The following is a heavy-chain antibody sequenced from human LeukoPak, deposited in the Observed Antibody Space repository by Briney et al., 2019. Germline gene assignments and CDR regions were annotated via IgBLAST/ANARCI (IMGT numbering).Heavy chain of an antibody. CDR1: GGSISSYY. CDR3: ARIPRVRRSYYFDY. D-gene: IGHD1-1*01. CDR2: IYYSGST. J-gene: IGHJ4*02. Sequence: SETLSLTCTVSGGSISSYYWSWIRQPPGKGLEWIRYIYYSGSTNYNPSLKSRVTISVDTSKNQFSLKLSSVTAADTAVYYCARIPRVRRSYYFDYWGQGTLVTVSS. V-gene: IGHV4-59*01.